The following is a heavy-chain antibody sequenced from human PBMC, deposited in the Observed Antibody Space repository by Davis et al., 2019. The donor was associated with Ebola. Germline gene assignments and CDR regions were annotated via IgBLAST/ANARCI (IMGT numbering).Heavy chain of an antibody. CDR1: GYTFTSYG. CDR2: ISAYNGNT. Sequence: ASVKVSCKASGYTFTSYGISWVRQTPGQGLEWMGWISAYNGNTNYAQKLQGRVTMTTDTSTSTAYMELRSLRSDDTAVYYCARLYYDFWSGYYTGRSYYYYMDVWGKGTTVTVSS. V-gene: IGHV1-18*04. CDR3: ARLYYDFWSGYYTGRSYYYYMDV. J-gene: IGHJ6*03. D-gene: IGHD3-3*01.